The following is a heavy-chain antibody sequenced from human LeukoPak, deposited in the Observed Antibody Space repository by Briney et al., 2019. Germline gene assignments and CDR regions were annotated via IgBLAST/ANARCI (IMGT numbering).Heavy chain of an antibody. J-gene: IGHJ4*02. D-gene: IGHD4-23*01. CDR3: ARTYDYGGNRHSDY. CDR2: IYYSGST. CDR1: GGSISSYY. Sequence: SETLSLTCTVSGGSISSYYWSWIRQPPGKGLEWIGYIYYSGSTNYDPSLKSRVTISVDTSKNQFSLKLSSVTAADTAVYYCARTYDYGGNRHSDYWGQGTLVTVSS. V-gene: IGHV4-59*01.